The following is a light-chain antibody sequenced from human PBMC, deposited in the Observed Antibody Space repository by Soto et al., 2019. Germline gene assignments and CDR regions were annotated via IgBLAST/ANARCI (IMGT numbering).Light chain of an antibody. CDR3: QQYESLPLT. CDR1: QDINKN. Sequence: DCQMPKSPSSLSASVGDRVTITCQASQDINKNLIWYQQKPGKAPKLLIYDASDLETGVPSRFSGSGSGTGFTFTISSLQPEDFATYYCQQYESLPLTFGQGTRLEI. CDR2: DAS. J-gene: IGKJ5*01. V-gene: IGKV1-33*01.